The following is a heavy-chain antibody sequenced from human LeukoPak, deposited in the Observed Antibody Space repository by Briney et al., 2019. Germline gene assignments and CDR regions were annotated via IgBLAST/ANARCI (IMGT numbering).Heavy chain of an antibody. J-gene: IGHJ4*02. CDR1: GFTFNNYP. Sequence: GGSLRLSCAASGFTFNNYPMHWVRQAPGKGLEWVAFIRYDGSNKYYADSVKGRFTISRDNSKNTLYLQMNSLRAEDTAVYYCAKDWARLGYCSSTSCYESYWGQGTLVTVSS. CDR2: IRYDGSNK. D-gene: IGHD2-2*01. CDR3: AKDWARLGYCSSTSCYESY. V-gene: IGHV3-30*02.